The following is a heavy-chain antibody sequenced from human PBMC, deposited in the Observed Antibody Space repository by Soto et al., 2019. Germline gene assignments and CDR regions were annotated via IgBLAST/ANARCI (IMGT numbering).Heavy chain of an antibody. CDR1: RFTFSSYW. D-gene: IGHD6-19*01. J-gene: IGHJ4*02. V-gene: IGHV3-7*03. Sequence: GGSLRLSCAGSRFTFSSYWMSWVRQAPGKGLEWVANIKEDGSEKYYVDSVKGRFTISRDNAKNSLYLQMNSLRAEDTAVYYCARDLGRVAVAGSFDYWGQGALVTVSS. CDR2: IKEDGSEK. CDR3: ARDLGRVAVAGSFDY.